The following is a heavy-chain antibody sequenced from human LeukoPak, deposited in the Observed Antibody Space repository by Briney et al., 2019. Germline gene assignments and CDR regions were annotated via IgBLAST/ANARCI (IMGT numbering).Heavy chain of an antibody. V-gene: IGHV4-59*11. Sequence: PSETLSLTCTVSGGSISSHYWSWTRQPPGKGLEWIGYIYYSGSTNYNPSLKSRVTISVDTSKNQFSLKLSSVTAADTAVYYCARGLTPILTGYFYFDYWGQGTLVTVSS. CDR3: ARGLTPILTGYFYFDY. CDR1: GGSISSHY. CDR2: IYYSGST. D-gene: IGHD3-9*01. J-gene: IGHJ4*02.